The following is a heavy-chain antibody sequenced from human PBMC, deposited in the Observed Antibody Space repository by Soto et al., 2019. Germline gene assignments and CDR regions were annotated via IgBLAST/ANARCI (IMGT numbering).Heavy chain of an antibody. Sequence: ASVKVSCKASGYTFTGYYLHWVRQAPGQGLEWMGWINPKSGGTKYAQNFQGRVTMTRDTSISTAYMDLSRLRSDDTAVYYCARSLSPTDLNYPDSRDYYNWLDPWGEGPLVTV. J-gene: IGHJ5*02. CDR2: INPKSGGT. D-gene: IGHD3-22*01. CDR1: GYTFTGYY. CDR3: ARSLSPTDLNYPDSRDYYNWLDP. V-gene: IGHV1-2*02.